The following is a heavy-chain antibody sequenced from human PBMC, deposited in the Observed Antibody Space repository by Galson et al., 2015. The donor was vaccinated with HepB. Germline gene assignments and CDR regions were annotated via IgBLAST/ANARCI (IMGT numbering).Heavy chain of an antibody. J-gene: IGHJ4*02. Sequence: PALVKPTQTLTLTSTFSGFSLSTNEVGVGWIRQPPGKALEWLALVYWDDDKRYSPSLKSRLTITKDTSKNQVILTMTNMDPVDTATDFRAQPYESGELLQFCLWGQGTLVTVSS. D-gene: IGHD3-10*01. V-gene: IGHV2-5*02. CDR2: VYWDDDK. CDR1: GFSLSTNEVG. CDR3: AQPYESGELLQFCL.